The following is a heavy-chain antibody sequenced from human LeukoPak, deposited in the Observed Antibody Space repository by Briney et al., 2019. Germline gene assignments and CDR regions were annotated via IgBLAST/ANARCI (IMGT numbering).Heavy chain of an antibody. Sequence: PGGSLRLSCAASGFTVSSNYMSWVRQAPGQGLEWDSVIYSGGSTYYADSVKGRFTISRDNSKNTLYLQMNSLRAEDTAVYYCARGKQQLVPYYYYYMDVWGKGTTVTVSS. V-gene: IGHV3-53*01. CDR1: GFTVSSNY. CDR2: IYSGGST. CDR3: ARGKQQLVPYYYYYMDV. J-gene: IGHJ6*03. D-gene: IGHD6-13*01.